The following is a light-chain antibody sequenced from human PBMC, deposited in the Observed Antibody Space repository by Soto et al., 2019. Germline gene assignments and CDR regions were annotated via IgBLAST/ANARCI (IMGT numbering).Light chain of an antibody. CDR1: SIYVGTYNL. CDR3: CSYATSISYV. J-gene: IGLJ1*01. CDR2: DGT. V-gene: IGLV2-23*01. Sequence: QSALTQPASVSGSPGQSITISCTGTSIYVGTYNLVSWYQHHPGKAPKLLIYDGTKRPSGVSNRFSGSKSGNTASLTISGLQAEDEADYYCCSYATSISYVFGTGTQVNVL.